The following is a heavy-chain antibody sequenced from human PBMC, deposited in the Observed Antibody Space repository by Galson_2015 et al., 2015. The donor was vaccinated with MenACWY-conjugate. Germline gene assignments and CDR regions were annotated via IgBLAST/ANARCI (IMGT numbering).Heavy chain of an antibody. CDR2: ISDDGNNE. V-gene: IGHV3-30*04. J-gene: IGHJ4*02. CDR3: ARVLGGDDYVLGSCAY. Sequence: SLRLACAVSGFTFSNYAMHWVRQAPGKGLEWVALISDDGNNEHYADSVKGRFTISRDNSKNTMYLQMNSLRAEDTALYYCARVLGGDDYVLGSCAYWGQGTLVTVSS. D-gene: IGHD3-16*01. CDR1: GFTFSNYA.